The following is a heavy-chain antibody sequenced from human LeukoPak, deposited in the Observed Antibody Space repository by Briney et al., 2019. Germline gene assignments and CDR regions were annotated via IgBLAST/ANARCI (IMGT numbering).Heavy chain of an antibody. J-gene: IGHJ5*02. CDR1: GGSFSGYY. Sequence: SETLSLTCAVYGGSFSGYYWSWIRQPPGKGLEWIGEINHSGSTNYNPSLKSRVTISVDTSKNQFSLKLSSVTAADTAVYYCARSTVSTLRRGFDPWGQGTLVTVSS. D-gene: IGHD4-17*01. CDR2: INHSGST. V-gene: IGHV4-34*01. CDR3: ARSTVSTLRRGFDP.